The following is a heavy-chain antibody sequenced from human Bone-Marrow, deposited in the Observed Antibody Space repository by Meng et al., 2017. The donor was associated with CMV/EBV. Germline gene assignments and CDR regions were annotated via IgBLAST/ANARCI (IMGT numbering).Heavy chain of an antibody. CDR3: ARGERGSGSYYTYYYYGMDV. J-gene: IGHJ6*01. V-gene: IGHV1-2*02. Sequence: ASVKVSCKASGYTFTGYYMHWVRQAPGQGLEWMGWINPNSGGTNYAQKFQGRVTMTRDTSISTAYMELSRLRSDDTAVYYCARGERGSGSYYTYYYYGMDVWGQGPMVTVYS. CDR2: INPNSGGT. CDR1: GYTFTGYY. D-gene: IGHD3-10*01.